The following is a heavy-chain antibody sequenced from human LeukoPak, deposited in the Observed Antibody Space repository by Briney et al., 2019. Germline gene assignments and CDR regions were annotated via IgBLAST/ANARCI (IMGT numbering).Heavy chain of an antibody. CDR2: INHNSGGA. Sequence: ASVKVSCKASGYTFTGYYMHWVRQAPGQGLEWVGWINHNSGGATFAQKFQGRVTMTRDTSISTAYMELSGLRSDDTAVYYCARAGYTFGSSPYYYMDVWGKGTTVTVSS. CDR1: GYTFTGYY. CDR3: ARAGYTFGSSPYYYMDV. D-gene: IGHD5-18*01. V-gene: IGHV1-2*02. J-gene: IGHJ6*03.